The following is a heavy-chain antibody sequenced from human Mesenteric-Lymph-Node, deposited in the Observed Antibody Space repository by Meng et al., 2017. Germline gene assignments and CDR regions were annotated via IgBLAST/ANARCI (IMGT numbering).Heavy chain of an antibody. CDR2: QCHADDT. Sequence: QVQLPESGPGLVKPSETLSLTCTVSGGPISRTGTCGGWIRQPPGKGLEWIGSQCHADDTYYNPSLMGRVTISVDTSKNQVSLKLTSVTAADTSIYYCVRHTFSGNPGGIDSWGQGILVTVFS. V-gene: IGHV4-39*01. D-gene: IGHD4-23*01. J-gene: IGHJ4*02. CDR1: GGPISRTGTC. CDR3: VRHTFSGNPGGIDS.